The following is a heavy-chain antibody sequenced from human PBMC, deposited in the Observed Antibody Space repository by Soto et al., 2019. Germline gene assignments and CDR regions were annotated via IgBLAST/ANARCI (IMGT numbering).Heavy chain of an antibody. CDR2: IKSKTGGGTT. CDR1: GFTFSNAW. V-gene: IGHV3-15*07. D-gene: IGHD4-17*01. Sequence: EVQLVESGGGLVKPGGSLRLSCAASGFTFSNAWMNWVRQAPGKGLEWVGRIKSKTGGGTTDYAAPVTGRFTISRDDLKNTLYLQMNSLKTEDTAVYYCTTSTVTGDYYYYYGMDVWGQGTTVTVSS. J-gene: IGHJ6*02. CDR3: TTSTVTGDYYYYYGMDV.